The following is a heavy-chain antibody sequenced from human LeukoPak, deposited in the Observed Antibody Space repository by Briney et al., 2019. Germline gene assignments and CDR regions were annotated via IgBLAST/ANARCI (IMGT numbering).Heavy chain of an antibody. CDR3: ARGKDTAMVSRYYYYGMDV. CDR2: ISSSSSYI. Sequence: GGSLRLSCAASGFTFSSYSMNWVRQAPGKGLEWVSSISSSSSYIYYADSVKGRFTISRDNAKNSLYLQMNSLRAEDTAVYYCARGKDTAMVSRYYYYGMDVWGQGTTVTVSS. D-gene: IGHD5-18*01. V-gene: IGHV3-21*04. CDR1: GFTFSSYS. J-gene: IGHJ6*02.